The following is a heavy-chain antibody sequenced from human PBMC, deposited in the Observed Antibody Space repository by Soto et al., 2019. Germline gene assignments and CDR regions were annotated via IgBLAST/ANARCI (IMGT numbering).Heavy chain of an antibody. Sequence: GASVKVSCKASGYTFTSYAMHWVRQAPGQRLEWMGWINAGNGNTKYSQKFQGRVTITRDTSASTAYMELSSLRSEDTAVYYCAREGLRTKGMDVWGQGTTVTVSS. CDR2: INAGNGNT. D-gene: IGHD2-8*01. CDR3: AREGLRTKGMDV. CDR1: GYTFTSYA. J-gene: IGHJ6*02. V-gene: IGHV1-3*01.